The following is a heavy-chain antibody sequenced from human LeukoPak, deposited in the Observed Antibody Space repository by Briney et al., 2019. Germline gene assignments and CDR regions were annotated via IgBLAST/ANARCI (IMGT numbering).Heavy chain of an antibody. Sequence: PGGSLRLSCAASGFTISNAWMSWVRQAPGKGLEWVGRIKSKIGGGTTDYAAPGKGRFTISRDNSKDTLQLQMNSLKTEDTDVYYCTIWVVLWFDRWGQRTLVTVS. D-gene: IGHD2-15*01. CDR2: IKSKIGGGTT. CDR1: GFTISNAW. J-gene: IGHJ5*01. CDR3: TIWVVLWFDR. V-gene: IGHV3-15*01.